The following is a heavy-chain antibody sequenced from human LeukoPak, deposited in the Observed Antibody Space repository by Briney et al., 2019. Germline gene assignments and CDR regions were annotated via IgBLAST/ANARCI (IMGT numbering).Heavy chain of an antibody. CDR2: INPSGGST. J-gene: IGHJ5*02. D-gene: IGHD1-7*01. Sequence: ASVTVSCTASGYTFTSYYMHWVRQAPGQGLEWMGIINPSGGSTSYARKFQGRVTMTRDTSTSTVYMELSSLRSEDTAVYYCARGGNWNYHWFDPWGQGTLVTVSS. CDR3: ARGGNWNYHWFDP. V-gene: IGHV1-46*01. CDR1: GYTFTSYY.